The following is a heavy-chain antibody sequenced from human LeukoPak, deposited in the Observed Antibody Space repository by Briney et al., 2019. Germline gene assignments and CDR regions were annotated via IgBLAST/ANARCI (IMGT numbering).Heavy chain of an antibody. V-gene: IGHV3-30*04. CDR1: RFIFSNYV. D-gene: IGHD1-26*01. CDR3: AKDGGSNSYWYFDL. CDR2: IAHDGSQT. Sequence: GGSLRLSCAASRFIFSNYVMHWVRQAPGKGLEWVAVIAHDGSQTYYSDSVKGRFTNSRDNSKNTLYLQMSSLRAEDTAVYFCAKDGGSNSYWYFDLWGRGTLVTVSS. J-gene: IGHJ2*01.